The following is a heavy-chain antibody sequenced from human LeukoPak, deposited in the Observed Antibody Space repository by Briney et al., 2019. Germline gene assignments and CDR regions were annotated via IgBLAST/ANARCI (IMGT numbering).Heavy chain of an antibody. CDR2: ISYDGSNK. D-gene: IGHD1-26*01. CDR1: EFTLSSYD. J-gene: IGHJ6*03. V-gene: IGHV3-30*18. CDR3: AKGIRRLVGTIPGLRRDHYMDV. Sequence: GRSLRLTCAASEFTLSSYDMHWVRQAPGKGLEWVAVISYDGSNKYYADSVKGRFTISRDNSKKMLYLQMNSLRAEDTAVYYCAKGIRRLVGTIPGLRRDHYMDVWGKGTTVTVSS.